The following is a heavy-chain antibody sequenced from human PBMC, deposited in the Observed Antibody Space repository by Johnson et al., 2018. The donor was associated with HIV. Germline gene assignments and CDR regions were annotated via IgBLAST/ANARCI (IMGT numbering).Heavy chain of an antibody. CDR1: GFTFGEYA. Sequence: VQLVESGGGLVQPGRSLRLSCTTSGFTFGEYAMSWFRQAPGKGLEWVSFIRSKAYGGTTDYAAPVKGRFTISRDDSKNTLFLQMSSLKTDDTAVYYCTTAIVIDAFDIWGLGTLVTVSS. D-gene: IGHD3-16*02. CDR3: TTAIVIDAFDI. CDR2: IRSKAYGGTT. V-gene: IGHV3-49*03. J-gene: IGHJ3*02.